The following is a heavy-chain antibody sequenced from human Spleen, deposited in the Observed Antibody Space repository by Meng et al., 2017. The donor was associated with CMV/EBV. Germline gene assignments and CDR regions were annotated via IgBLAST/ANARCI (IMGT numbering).Heavy chain of an antibody. Sequence: ASVKVSCKASGFYFSDHYMHWLRQAPGQGLEWMGWIKPDSGATNYAQNFQGRVTMTSDSSISTAYMELIGLTSDDTAVYYCARDHNWGPDHWGQGTLVTVSS. CDR2: IKPDSGAT. CDR1: GFYFSDHY. D-gene: IGHD1-1*01. J-gene: IGHJ4*02. CDR3: ARDHNWGPDH. V-gene: IGHV1-2*02.